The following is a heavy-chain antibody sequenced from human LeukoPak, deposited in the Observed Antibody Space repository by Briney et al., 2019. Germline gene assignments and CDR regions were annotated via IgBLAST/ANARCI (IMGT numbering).Heavy chain of an antibody. CDR2: ISSSSSAT. D-gene: IGHD3-22*01. CDR3: ASARDSSGYYSHDGFDI. Sequence: GGSLRLSCAASGFTFSSYSMNRVRQAPGKGLEWVSYISSSSSATYYTDSVKGRFTISRDNAKNSLYLQMNSLRDEDTAVYYCASARDSSGYYSHDGFDIWGQGTMVTVSS. J-gene: IGHJ3*02. V-gene: IGHV3-48*02. CDR1: GFTFSSYS.